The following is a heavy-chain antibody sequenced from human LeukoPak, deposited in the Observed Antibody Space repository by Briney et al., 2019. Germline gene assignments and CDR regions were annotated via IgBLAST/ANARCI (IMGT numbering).Heavy chain of an antibody. CDR1: GYSITGYY. V-gene: IGHV1/OR15-2*02. CDR2: INTDNGNT. CDR3: ARKGCTGDCYRFDP. Sequence: ASVKVSCKASGYSITGYYMHWVRQAPGQGLEWMGWINTDNGNTKYAQKFQGRVTMTTDTSTSTAYMELSSLRSDDTAVYYCARKGCTGDCYRFDPWGQGTLVTVSS. D-gene: IGHD2-21*02. J-gene: IGHJ5*02.